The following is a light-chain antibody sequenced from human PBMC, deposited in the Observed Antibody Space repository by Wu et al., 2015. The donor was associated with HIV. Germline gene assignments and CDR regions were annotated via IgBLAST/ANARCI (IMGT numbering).Light chain of an antibody. J-gene: IGKJ1*01. CDR2: KAS. CDR3: QQYNDYSWA. Sequence: DIQMTQSPSTLSASVGDRVTITCRASQSISNWLAWYQQKPGKAPNLLIYKASSLESGVPSRFSGSGSGTEFTLTISSLQPDDFATYYCQQYNDYSWAFGQGTKVEIQ. CDR1: QSISNW. V-gene: IGKV1-5*03.